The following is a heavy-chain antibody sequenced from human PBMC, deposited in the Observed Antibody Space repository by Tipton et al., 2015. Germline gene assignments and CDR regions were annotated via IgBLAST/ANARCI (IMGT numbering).Heavy chain of an antibody. Sequence: QLVQSGAEVKRSGASVTVSCKASNYTFSAFGINWVRQAPGQGLEWMGWVNPLNGSTYLPRKHWGRGFLTTDTSTNTVYMALRSLTPDDTAVYYCARDRDDVDWYAIDYWGQGTLVTVSS. J-gene: IGHJ4*02. CDR3: ARDRDDVDWYAIDY. V-gene: IGHV1-18*01. CDR2: VNPLNGST. CDR1: NYTFSAFG. D-gene: IGHD6-13*01.